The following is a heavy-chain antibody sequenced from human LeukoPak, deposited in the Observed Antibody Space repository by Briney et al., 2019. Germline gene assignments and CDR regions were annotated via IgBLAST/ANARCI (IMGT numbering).Heavy chain of an antibody. V-gene: IGHV4-34*01. CDR1: GGSFRGSF. CDR2: SRPMGHL. Sequence: PSETLSLTCAVYGGSFRGSFWTSIPQTPGGRHEWIGESRPMGHLIVYNPSLKGRPTISVDSSEKQFSLRLTSVTAADTGIYYCARVPDVTARPCDTWGAGTVVTVSS. D-gene: IGHD2-21*02. J-gene: IGHJ5*02. CDR3: ARVPDVTARPCDT.